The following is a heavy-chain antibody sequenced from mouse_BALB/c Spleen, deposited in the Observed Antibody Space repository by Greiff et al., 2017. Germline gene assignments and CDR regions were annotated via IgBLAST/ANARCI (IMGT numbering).Heavy chain of an antibody. CDR2: ISSGGSYT. J-gene: IGHJ4*01. CDR3: ARQGNGYDVYYAMDY. Sequence: EVKLQESGGDLVKPGGSLKLSCAASGFTFSSYGMSWVRQTPDKRLEWVATISSGGSYTYYPDSVKGRFTISRDNAKNTLYLQMSSLKSEDTAMYYCARQGNGYDVYYAMDYWGQGTSVTVSS. D-gene: IGHD2-2*01. CDR1: GFTFSSYG. V-gene: IGHV5-6*01.